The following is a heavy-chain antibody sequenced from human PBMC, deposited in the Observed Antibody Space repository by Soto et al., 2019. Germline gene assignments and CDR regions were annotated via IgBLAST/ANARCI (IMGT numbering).Heavy chain of an antibody. V-gene: IGHV1-46*01. CDR2: INPSGGST. D-gene: IGHD6-6*01. CDR1: GYTFTSYY. J-gene: IGHJ6*02. CDR3: ARSRIAARLSDYYYGMDV. Sequence: VASVKVSCKASGYTFTSYYMHWVRQAPGQGLEWMGIINPSGGSTSYAQKFQGRVTMTRDTSTSTVYMELSSLRSEDTAVYYCARSRIAARLSDYYYGMDVWGQGTTVTVSS.